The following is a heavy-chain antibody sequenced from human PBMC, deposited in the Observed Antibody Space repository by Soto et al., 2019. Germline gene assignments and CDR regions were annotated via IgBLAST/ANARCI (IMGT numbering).Heavy chain of an antibody. CDR1: GCTFSSYA. D-gene: IGHD3-10*01. J-gene: IGHJ3*02. CDR3: ARSGITMVRGVMVTDAFDI. Sequence: GGSRRLSCAASGCTFSSYAMNWVRQAPGKGPEWVSAISGSGGSTYYADSVKGRFTISRDSSKNTLYLQMNSLRAEDTAVYYCARSGITMVRGVMVTDAFDIWGQGTMVTVSS. CDR2: ISGSGGST. V-gene: IGHV3-23*01.